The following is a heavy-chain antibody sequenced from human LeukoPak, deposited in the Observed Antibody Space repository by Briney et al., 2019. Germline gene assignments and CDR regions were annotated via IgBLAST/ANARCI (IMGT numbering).Heavy chain of an antibody. D-gene: IGHD1-1*01. V-gene: IGHV3-23*01. CDR1: GLTFFTYT. Sequence: GGSLRLSCAASGLTFFTYTMSWVRQTPGKRLEWVSAVTGDGENTYYADSMKGRFTVSRDNSKNTLYLQMNSLRAEDTAVYYCANELGNGWGAFDIWGQGTMVTVSS. J-gene: IGHJ3*02. CDR2: VTGDGENT. CDR3: ANELGNGWGAFDI.